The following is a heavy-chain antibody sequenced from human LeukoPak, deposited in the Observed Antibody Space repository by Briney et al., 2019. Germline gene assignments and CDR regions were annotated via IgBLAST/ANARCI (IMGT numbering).Heavy chain of an antibody. CDR3: AKDGWFGDYEGYFDY. V-gene: IGHV3-23*01. CDR2: MSGGGGNT. J-gene: IGHJ4*02. CDR1: GFTFSSYA. D-gene: IGHD3-10*01. Sequence: GGSLRLSCAASGFTFSSYAMNWVRQAPGKGLEWVSGMSGGGGNTNYADSVKGRFTISRDNSKNTLYLQMNSLRAEDTAVYYCAKDGWFGDYEGYFDYWGQGTLVTVSS.